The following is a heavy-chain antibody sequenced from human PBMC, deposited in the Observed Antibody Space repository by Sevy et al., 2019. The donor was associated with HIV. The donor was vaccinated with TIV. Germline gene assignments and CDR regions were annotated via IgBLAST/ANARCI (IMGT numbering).Heavy chain of an antibody. J-gene: IGHJ5*02. CDR3: AKDPPTHNYYGSSGYFDN. Sequence: GGSLRLSCAASGFTFSSYAMSWVRQAPEKGLEWVSVISDSGGNTYYADSVKGRFTISRDNSRNTLYLQINSLRAEDTAVYYCAKDPPTHNYYGSSGYFDNWGQGTLVTVSS. CDR2: ISDSGGNT. V-gene: IGHV3-23*01. CDR1: GFTFSSYA. D-gene: IGHD3-22*01.